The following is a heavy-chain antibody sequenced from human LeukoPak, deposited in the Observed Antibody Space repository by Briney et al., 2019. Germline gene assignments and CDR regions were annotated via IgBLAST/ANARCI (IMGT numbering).Heavy chain of an antibody. CDR2: ISSSSSTI. Sequence: PGRSLRLSCAASGFTFSSYSMNWVRQAPGKGLEWVSYISSSSSTIYYADSVKGRFTISRDNAKNSLYLQMNSLRAEDTAVYYCARGHLWYGGTFDYWGQGTLVTVSS. D-gene: IGHD4-23*01. CDR3: ARGHLWYGGTFDY. J-gene: IGHJ4*02. CDR1: GFTFSSYS. V-gene: IGHV3-48*01.